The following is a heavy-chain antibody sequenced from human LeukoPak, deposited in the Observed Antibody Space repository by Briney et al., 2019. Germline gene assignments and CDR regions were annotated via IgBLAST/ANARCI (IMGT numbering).Heavy chain of an antibody. Sequence: ASVKVSCKASGYTFTSYDINWVRQATGQGLEWMGWVNPNSGNTAYAQRFQGRVTMTRNTSISTAYMELSSLRSEDTAVYYCARPRYSSGRSSHYYYYYGMDVWGQGTTVTVSS. J-gene: IGHJ6*02. CDR1: GYTFTSYD. CDR2: VNPNSGNT. D-gene: IGHD6-19*01. CDR3: ARPRYSSGRSSHYYYYYGMDV. V-gene: IGHV1-8*01.